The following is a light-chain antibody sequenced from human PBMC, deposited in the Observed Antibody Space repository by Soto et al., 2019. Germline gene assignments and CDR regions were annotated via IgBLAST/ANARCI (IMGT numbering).Light chain of an antibody. CDR1: QSVSSSY. CDR2: GAS. CDR3: QQYGSSPRGIMYT. J-gene: IGKJ2*01. Sequence: EIVLTQSPGTLSLSPGERATLSCRASQSVSSSYLAWYQQKPGQAPRLLIYGASSRATGIPDRFSGSGSGTDFTLTISRLEPEDFAVYYCQQYGSSPRGIMYTFGQGTKLEIK. V-gene: IGKV3-20*01.